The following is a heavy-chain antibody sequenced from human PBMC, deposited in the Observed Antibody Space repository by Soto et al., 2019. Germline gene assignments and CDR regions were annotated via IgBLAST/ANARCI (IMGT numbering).Heavy chain of an antibody. V-gene: IGHV1-8*01. CDR1: GYTFTSYD. D-gene: IGHD3-3*01. CDR2: MNPNSGNT. Sequence: ASVKVSCKASGYTFTSYDINWVRQATGQGLEWMGWMNPNSGNTGYAQKFQGRVTMTRNTSISTAYMELSSLRSEDTAVYYCAAGGVVIPDPDYYYYMDVWGKGTTVTVSS. CDR3: AAGGVVIPDPDYYYYMDV. J-gene: IGHJ6*03.